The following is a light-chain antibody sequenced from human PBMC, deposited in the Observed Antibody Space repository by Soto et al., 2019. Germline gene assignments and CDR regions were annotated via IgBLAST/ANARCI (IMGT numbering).Light chain of an antibody. CDR2: LTS. V-gene: IGKV2-28*01. J-gene: IGKJ3*01. CDR1: QSLLHSNGYKY. Sequence: DIVMTQSPLSLPVTPGEPASISCRSSQSLLHSNGYKYLNWYLQKPGQSPLLLIYLTSTRASGVPDRFSGRLSGTEFTLTISKVEADDVGVYYCMQALQSPVTFGPGTKVYIK. CDR3: MQALQSPVT.